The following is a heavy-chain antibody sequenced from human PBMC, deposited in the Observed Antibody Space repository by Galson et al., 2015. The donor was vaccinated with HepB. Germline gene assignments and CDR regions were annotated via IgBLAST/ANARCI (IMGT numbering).Heavy chain of an antibody. D-gene: IGHD3-10*01. CDR2: TYYRSMWYN. CDR3: ARDPGFGALLYSTADYYGMDV. Sequence: CAISGDSVSSYSAAWNWIRQSPSRGLEWLGRTYYRSMWYNDYAVSVKSRITINPDTSRNQFSLQLNSVTPEDTAVYYCARDPGFGALLYSTADYYGMDVWGQGTTVTVSS. CDR1: GDSVSSYSAA. V-gene: IGHV6-1*01. J-gene: IGHJ6*02.